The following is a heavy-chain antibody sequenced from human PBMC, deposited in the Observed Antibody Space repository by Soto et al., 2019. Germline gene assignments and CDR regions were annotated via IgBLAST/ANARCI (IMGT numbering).Heavy chain of an antibody. J-gene: IGHJ4*02. V-gene: IGHV4-34*01. Sequence: QVQLQQWGAGLLKPSETLSLTCAVYGGSFSGYYWSWIRQPPGKGLEWIGEINHSGSTNYNPSLKSRVTISVDTSKNQFSLKLSSVTAADTAVYYCASSGSSWYAPFDYWGQGTLFTVSS. CDR1: GGSFSGYY. D-gene: IGHD6-13*01. CDR2: INHSGST. CDR3: ASSGSSWYAPFDY.